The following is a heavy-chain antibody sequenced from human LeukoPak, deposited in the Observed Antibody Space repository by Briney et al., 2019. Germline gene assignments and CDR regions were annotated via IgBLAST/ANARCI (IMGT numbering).Heavy chain of an antibody. CDR2: IYSGGST. V-gene: IGHV3-53*01. Sequence: GGSLRLSCAASGFTVSSNYMSWVRQAPGKGLEWVSVIYSGGSTYYADSVKGRFTISRDNSKNTLYLQMNSLRAEDTAVYYCARGSIFGVARAFDIWGQGTMVTVSS. J-gene: IGHJ3*02. CDR3: ARGSIFGVARAFDI. D-gene: IGHD3-3*01. CDR1: GFTVSSNY.